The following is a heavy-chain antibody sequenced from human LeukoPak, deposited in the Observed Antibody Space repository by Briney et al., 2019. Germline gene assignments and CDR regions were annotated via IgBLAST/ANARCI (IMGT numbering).Heavy chain of an antibody. J-gene: IGHJ3*02. CDR2: ISSSSSYI. Sequence: GGSLRLSCAASGFTFSSYSMNWVRQAPGKGLEWVSSISSSSSYIYYADSVKGRFTISRDNAKNSLYLQMNSLRAEDTAVYYCAKDTRKGLYSSGWYGAFDIWGQGTMVTVSS. CDR3: AKDTRKGLYSSGWYGAFDI. V-gene: IGHV3-21*04. D-gene: IGHD6-19*01. CDR1: GFTFSSYS.